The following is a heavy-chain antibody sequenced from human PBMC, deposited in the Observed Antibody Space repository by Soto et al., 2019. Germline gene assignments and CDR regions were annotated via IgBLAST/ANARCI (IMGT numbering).Heavy chain of an antibody. CDR2: IYPGDSDT. Sequence: PGESLKISCKGSGYSFTSYWIGWVRQMPGKGLEWMGIIYPGDSDTRYSPSFQGQVTISADKSISTAYLQWSSLKASDTAMNYCGKKGYCSGGSCPYFLGLDYWGQETRVTVSS. J-gene: IGHJ4*02. CDR1: GYSFTSYW. CDR3: GKKGYCSGGSCPYFLGLDY. V-gene: IGHV5-51*01. D-gene: IGHD2-15*01.